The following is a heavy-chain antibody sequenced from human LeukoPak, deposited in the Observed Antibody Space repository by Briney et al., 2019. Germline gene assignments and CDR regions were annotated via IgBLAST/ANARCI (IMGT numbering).Heavy chain of an antibody. CDR2: INHSGST. CDR1: GGSFSGYY. V-gene: IGHV4-34*01. J-gene: IGHJ5*02. Sequence: SETLSLTCAVYGGSFSGYYWSWIRQPPGKGLEWIGEINHSGSTNYNPSLKSRVTISVDTSKNQFSLKLSSEPTAFPCMNYRARGPNCFVPWGQGTLVTVSP. CDR3: ARGPNCFVP.